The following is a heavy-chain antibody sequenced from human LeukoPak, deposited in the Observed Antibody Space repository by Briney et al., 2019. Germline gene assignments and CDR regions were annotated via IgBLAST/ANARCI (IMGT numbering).Heavy chain of an antibody. Sequence: PGGSLRLSCAASGFTFSSYSMNWVRQAPGKGLEWVGRIKSKTDGGTTDYAAPVKGRFTISRDDSKNTLYLQMNSLKTEDTAVYYCTTDLDCSGGSCYEPFDYWGQGTLVTVSS. CDR2: IKSKTDGGTT. D-gene: IGHD2-15*01. V-gene: IGHV3-15*07. CDR3: TTDLDCSGGSCYEPFDY. CDR1: GFTFSSYS. J-gene: IGHJ4*02.